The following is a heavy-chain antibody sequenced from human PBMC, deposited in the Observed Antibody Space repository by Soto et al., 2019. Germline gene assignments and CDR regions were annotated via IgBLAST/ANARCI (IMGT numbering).Heavy chain of an antibody. J-gene: IGHJ3*02. CDR2: INPSGGST. V-gene: IGHV1-46*01. CDR1: GYTFTSYY. D-gene: IGHD4-17*01. CDR3: ARGGIYGDSFDAFDI. Sequence: QVQLVQSGAEVKKPGASVKVSCKASGYTFTSYYMHWVRQAPGQGLEWMGIINPSGGSTSYAQKFRGRVTMTRDTSTSTVYMELSSLRSEDTAVYYCARGGIYGDSFDAFDIWGQGTMVTVSS.